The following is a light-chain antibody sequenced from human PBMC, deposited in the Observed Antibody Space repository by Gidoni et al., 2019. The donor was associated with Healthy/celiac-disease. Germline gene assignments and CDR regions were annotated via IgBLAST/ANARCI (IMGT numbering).Light chain of an antibody. V-gene: IGKV1-33*01. CDR1: QDISNY. J-gene: IGKJ2*01. Sequence: DLQMTQSTSSLSASVGDRVTITCQASQDISNYLNWYQQKPGKAPKLLIYDASNLETGVPSRFSGSGSGTDFTFTISSLQPEDIATYYCQQYDNLPMYTFGQGTKLEIK. CDR3: QQYDNLPMYT. CDR2: DAS.